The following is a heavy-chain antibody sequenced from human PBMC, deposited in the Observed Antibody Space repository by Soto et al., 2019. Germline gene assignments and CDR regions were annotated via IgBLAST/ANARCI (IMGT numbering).Heavy chain of an antibody. J-gene: IGHJ4*02. CDR1: GYSISSGYY. CDR3: VRSGDDYGSYIDY. CDR2: INHRGNS. Sequence: PSETLSLTCDVSGYSISSGYYWAWVRQPPGKGMEWIGSINHRGNSFYNPSLKSRVTISVDTSKNQGSLKVSSVTAADTAVYYCVRSGDDYGSYIDYSGKGRQVTVSS. V-gene: IGHV4-38-2*01. D-gene: IGHD4-17*01.